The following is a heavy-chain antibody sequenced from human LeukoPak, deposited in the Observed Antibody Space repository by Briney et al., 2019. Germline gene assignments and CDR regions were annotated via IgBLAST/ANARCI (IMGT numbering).Heavy chain of an antibody. J-gene: IGHJ4*02. CDR1: GYXFTGYY. D-gene: IGHD6-19*01. Sequence: ASVKVSCKASGYXFTGYYIHWVRQAPGQGREWMGRINPNSGGTNYAQKFQGRVTMTRDTSISTGYMELSRLRSDDTAVYYCATLVIAVAGGFGDYWGQGTLVTVSS. V-gene: IGHV1-2*06. CDR2: INPNSGGT. CDR3: ATLVIAVAGGFGDY.